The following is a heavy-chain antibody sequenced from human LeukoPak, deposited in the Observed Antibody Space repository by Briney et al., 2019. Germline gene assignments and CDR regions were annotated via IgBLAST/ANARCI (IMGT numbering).Heavy chain of an antibody. J-gene: IGHJ4*02. Sequence: ASVKVSCKASGYTFTSNYIHWVRQAPGQGLEWMGMIYPRDGSTSYAQKFQGRVTMTRDTSTSTVHMELSGLRSEDTAVYYCARDQEGFDYWGQGTLVTVSS. CDR3: ARDQEGFDY. CDR2: IYPRDGST. V-gene: IGHV1-46*01. CDR1: GYTFTSNY.